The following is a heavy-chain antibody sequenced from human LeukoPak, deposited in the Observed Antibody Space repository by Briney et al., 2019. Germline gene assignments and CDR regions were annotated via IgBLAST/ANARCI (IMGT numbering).Heavy chain of an antibody. CDR1: GYTFTSYG. V-gene: IGHV1-18*01. CDR2: ISANNGVT. J-gene: IGHJ4*02. Sequence: ASVKVSCKASGYTFTSYGINWGRQAPGQGLEWMGWISANNGVTNYAQNLQGRVTMTTDKSTSTAYMELRSLRSDDTAVYYCARGVWSDYWGQGTLVTVSS. D-gene: IGHD2-8*01. CDR3: ARGVWSDY.